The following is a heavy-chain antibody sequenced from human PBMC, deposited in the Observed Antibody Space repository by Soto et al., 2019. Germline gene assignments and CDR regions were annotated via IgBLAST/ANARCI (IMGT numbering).Heavy chain of an antibody. CDR1: GGSLTTHY. CDR2: ISYIGST. J-gene: IGHJ6*02. CDR3: ARGNYHYYYGVDV. V-gene: IGHV4-59*11. Sequence: SETLSLTCTVSGGSLTTHYWTFIRQPPGKGLEWIGYISYIGSTNYNPSLNSRVAISLDTSRNQFSLKLSSVTAADTAVYYCARGNYHYYYGVDVWGQGTTVTVSS.